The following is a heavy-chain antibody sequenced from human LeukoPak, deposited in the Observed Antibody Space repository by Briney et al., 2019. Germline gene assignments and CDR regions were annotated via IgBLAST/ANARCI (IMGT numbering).Heavy chain of an antibody. CDR3: ARGTRWLRFPHY. D-gene: IGHD5-12*01. Sequence: SETLSLTCTVSGGSISSSSYYWGWIRQPPGKGLEWIGEINHSGSTNYNPSLKSRVTISVDTSKNQFSLKLSSVTAADTAVYYCARGTRWLRFPHYWGQGTLVTVSS. CDR1: GGSISSSSYY. CDR2: INHSGST. J-gene: IGHJ4*02. V-gene: IGHV4-39*07.